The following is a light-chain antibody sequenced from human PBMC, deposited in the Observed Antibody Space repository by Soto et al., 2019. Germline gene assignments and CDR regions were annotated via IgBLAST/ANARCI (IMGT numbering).Light chain of an antibody. J-gene: IGKJ1*01. Sequence: EIVMTQSPATLFVSPGEGATLSCRASQSVSSNLAWYQQKPGQAPRLLIYGASTRATGIPARFSGSGSGTEFTLTISSLQSEDFVVYYCQQYHNWPPWTFGQGTKV. CDR2: GAS. CDR1: QSVSSN. V-gene: IGKV3-15*01. CDR3: QQYHNWPPWT.